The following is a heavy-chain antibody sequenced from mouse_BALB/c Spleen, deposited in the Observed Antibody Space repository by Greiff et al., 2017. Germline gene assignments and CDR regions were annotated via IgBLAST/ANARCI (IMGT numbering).Heavy chain of an antibody. CDR1: GYTFTSYW. D-gene: IGHD2-1*01. CDR3: LYGNYGYDAMDY. CDR2: IDPSDSYT. J-gene: IGHJ4*01. Sequence: QVQLQQPGAELVKPGASVKMSCKASGYTFTSYWMHWVKQRPGQGLEWIGVIDPSDSYTSYNQKFKGKATLTVDTSSSTAYMQLSSLTSEDSAVYYCLYGNYGYDAMDYWGQGTSVTVSS. V-gene: IGHV1S127*01.